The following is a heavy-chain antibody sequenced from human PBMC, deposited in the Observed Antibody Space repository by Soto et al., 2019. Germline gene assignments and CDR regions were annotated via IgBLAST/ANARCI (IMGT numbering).Heavy chain of an antibody. CDR1: GFSLSNARLG. J-gene: IGHJ6*02. V-gene: IGHV2-26*01. D-gene: IGHD5-18*01. Sequence: QVTLKESGPVLVKPTETLTLTCSVSGFSLSNARLGVSWIRQPPGKALEWLAHIFSNDEKSYSTSLKSRLTIDKDTSKSQVVLTMTNMDPVDTATYYCARIRGYSYFKYYYGMDVWGQGTTVTVSS. CDR2: IFSNDEK. CDR3: ARIRGYSYFKYYYGMDV.